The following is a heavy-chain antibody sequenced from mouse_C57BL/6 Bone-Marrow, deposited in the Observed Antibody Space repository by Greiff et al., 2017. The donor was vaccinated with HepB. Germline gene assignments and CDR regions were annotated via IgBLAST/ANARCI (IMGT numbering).Heavy chain of an antibody. V-gene: IGHV1-18*01. CDR1: GYTFTDYN. CDR2: INPNNGGT. J-gene: IGHJ1*03. D-gene: IGHD1-1*01. Sequence: EVHLVESGPELVKPGASVKIPCKASGYTFTDYNMDWVKQSHGKSLEWIGDINPNNGGTIYNQKFKGKATLTVDKSSSTAYMELRSLTSEDTAVYYCARDYYYGSSYGWYFDVWGTGTTVTVSS. CDR3: ARDYYYGSSYGWYFDV.